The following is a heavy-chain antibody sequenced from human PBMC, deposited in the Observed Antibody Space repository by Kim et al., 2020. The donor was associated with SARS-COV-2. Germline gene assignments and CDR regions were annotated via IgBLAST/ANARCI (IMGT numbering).Heavy chain of an antibody. J-gene: IGHJ6*02. CDR3: ARGGRPSSYYYGMDV. V-gene: IGHV4-59*09. Sequence: NPSLKVSITISVDRAKNQFPLRLSSVTAADTAVYYCARGGRPSSYYYGMDVWGQGTAVTVSS. D-gene: IGHD1-26*01.